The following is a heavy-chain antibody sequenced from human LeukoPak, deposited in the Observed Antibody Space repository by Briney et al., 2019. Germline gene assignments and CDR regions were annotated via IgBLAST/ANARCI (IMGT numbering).Heavy chain of an antibody. CDR1: GFTFSSYA. CDR2: ISSSSSYI. V-gene: IGHV3-21*01. CDR3: ARARERYCSSTSCYTDAFDI. Sequence: GGSLRLSCAASGFTFSSYAMSWVRQAPGKGLEWVSSISSSSSYIYYADSVKGRFTISRDNAKNSLYLQMNSLRAEDTAVYYCARARERYCSSTSCYTDAFDIWGQGTMVTVSS. D-gene: IGHD2-2*02. J-gene: IGHJ3*02.